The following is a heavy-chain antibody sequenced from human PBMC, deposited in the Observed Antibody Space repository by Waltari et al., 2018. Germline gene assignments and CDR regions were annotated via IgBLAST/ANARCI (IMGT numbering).Heavy chain of an antibody. CDR1: GFPFGNYE. CDR3: ARFSSPVIPDY. V-gene: IGHV3-48*03. Sequence: EVQLVESGGGLVQPGGSLRLSCAASGFPFGNYEMNWFRQAPGKGLEWVSYISGSGSTIYYADSVKGRFTISRDNAKNSLNLQMNSLRAEDTALYFCARFSSPVIPDYWGQGTLVTVSS. J-gene: IGHJ4*02. D-gene: IGHD2-21*01. CDR2: ISGSGSTI.